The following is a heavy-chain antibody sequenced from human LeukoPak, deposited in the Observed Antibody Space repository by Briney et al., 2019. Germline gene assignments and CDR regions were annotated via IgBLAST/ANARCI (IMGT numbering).Heavy chain of an antibody. V-gene: IGHV3-7*01. Sequence: PGGSLRLSCAASGFTFTTYWMSWVRQAPGKGLEWVANMKPDGSEIFYVDSVKGRFTISRDNAKNSLYLQMNSLRAEDTAVYYCARTGTRGAIRGYYMDVWGKGTTVTISS. CDR2: MKPDGSEI. CDR3: ARTGTRGAIRGYYMDV. D-gene: IGHD3-10*01. CDR1: GFTFTTYW. J-gene: IGHJ6*03.